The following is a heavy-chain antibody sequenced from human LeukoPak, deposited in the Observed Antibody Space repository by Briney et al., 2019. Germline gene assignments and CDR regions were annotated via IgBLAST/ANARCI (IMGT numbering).Heavy chain of an antibody. D-gene: IGHD3-10*01. V-gene: IGHV4-4*09. Sequence: PSETLSLTCTVSGGSISSYYWSWIRQPPGKGLEWIGYIYTSGSTNYNPSLKSQVTISVDTSKNQFSLKLSSVTAADTAVYYCARHREVLLWFGIFDYWGQGTLVTVSS. CDR2: IYTSGST. J-gene: IGHJ4*02. CDR1: GGSISSYY. CDR3: ARHREVLLWFGIFDY.